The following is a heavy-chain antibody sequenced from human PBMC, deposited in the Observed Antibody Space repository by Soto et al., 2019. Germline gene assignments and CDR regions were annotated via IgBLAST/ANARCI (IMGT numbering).Heavy chain of an antibody. D-gene: IGHD5-18*01. CDR2: IYYSGST. CDR3: ASHGCSYGLGYYHGMDV. Sequence: SETLSLTCTVSGGSISSYYWSWIRQPPGKGLEWIGNIYYSGSTNYNPSLKSRVTISVDTSKNQFSLKLSSVTAADTAVYYCASHGCSYGLGYYHGMDVWGQGTTVTVSS. V-gene: IGHV4-59*01. J-gene: IGHJ6*02. CDR1: GGSISSYY.